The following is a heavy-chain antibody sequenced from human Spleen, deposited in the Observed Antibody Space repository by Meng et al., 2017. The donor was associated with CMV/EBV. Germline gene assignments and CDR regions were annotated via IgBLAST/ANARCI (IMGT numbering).Heavy chain of an antibody. V-gene: IGHV1-2*02. CDR2: INPNSGGT. D-gene: IGHD1-26*01. Sequence: SGYTFTGYYMHWVRQAPGQGLEWMGWINPNSGGTNYAQKFQGRVTMTRDTSISTAYMELSRLRSDDTAVYYCARDQGGATREEGSDYWGQGTLVTVSS. CDR3: ARDQGGATREEGSDY. CDR1: GYTFTGYY. J-gene: IGHJ4*02.